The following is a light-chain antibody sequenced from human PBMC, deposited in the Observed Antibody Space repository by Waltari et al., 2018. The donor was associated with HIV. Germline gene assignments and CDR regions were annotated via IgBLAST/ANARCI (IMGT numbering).Light chain of an antibody. J-gene: IGKJ3*01. CDR1: HNVLFSSNHRNH. V-gene: IGKV4-1*01. Sequence: DIVMTQSPDSLALTLGERSTINCKSSHNVLFSSNHRNHLAWYQQKPGQPPRLLIYWASARESGVPDRFSGSGSGTDFTRTISSLQAEDVAVYYCQQYYSTPWNFGPGTRVDIK. CDR2: WAS. CDR3: QQYYSTPWN.